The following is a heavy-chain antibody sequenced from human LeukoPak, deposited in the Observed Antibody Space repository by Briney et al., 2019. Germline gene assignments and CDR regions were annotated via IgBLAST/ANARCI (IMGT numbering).Heavy chain of an antibody. Sequence: GGSLRLCCAASGFTFSSYGMNWVRQAPGKGLEWVSSISSSSGFIFYADSVKGRFTISRDNAKNSLYLQMNSLRAEDTAVYYCARSGGSGWYSDYWGQGTLVTVSS. J-gene: IGHJ4*02. CDR1: GFTFSSYG. CDR3: ARSGGSGWYSDY. CDR2: ISSSSGFI. D-gene: IGHD6-19*01. V-gene: IGHV3-21*01.